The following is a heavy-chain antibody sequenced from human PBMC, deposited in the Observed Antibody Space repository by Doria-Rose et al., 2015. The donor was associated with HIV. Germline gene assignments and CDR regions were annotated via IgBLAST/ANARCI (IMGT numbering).Heavy chain of an antibody. CDR3: ARGLLRGGWNDVDYYYGMDV. CDR1: GGSFSGYY. J-gene: IGHJ6*02. D-gene: IGHD1-1*01. CDR2: INPSGST. V-gene: IGHV4-34*01. Sequence: QVQLQQWDAGLVKPSETLSLTCAVFGGSFSGYYWSWIRQHPAKWLEWTGAINPSGSTNYKTSLKSRVTISLDTSKNLFSLKLSSVTAADTAVYYCARGLLRGGWNDVDYYYGMDVWGQGTTVTVSS.